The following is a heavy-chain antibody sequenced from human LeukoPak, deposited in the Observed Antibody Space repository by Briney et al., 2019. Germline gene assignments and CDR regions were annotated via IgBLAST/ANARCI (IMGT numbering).Heavy chain of an antibody. D-gene: IGHD4-17*01. CDR2: IIPILGIA. J-gene: IGHJ5*02. CDR3: ARDPMTTVTNWFDP. Sequence: SVKVSCKASGGTFSSYAISWVRQAPGQGLEWMGRIIPILGIANYAQKFQGKVTITADKSTSTAYMELSSLRSEDTAVYYCARDPMTTVTNWFDPWGQGALVTVSS. CDR1: GGTFSSYA. V-gene: IGHV1-69*04.